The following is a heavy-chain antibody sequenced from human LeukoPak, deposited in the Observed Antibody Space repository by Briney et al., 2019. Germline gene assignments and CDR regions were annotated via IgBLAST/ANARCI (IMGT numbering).Heavy chain of an antibody. Sequence: PGGSLRLSCAASGFTFDDYGMSWVRQAPGKGLEWVSGINWNGGSTGYADSVKGRFTISRDNAKNTLYLQMNNLRAEDTAMYYCGSLLNTPMVDYWGQGTLVTVSS. CDR3: GSLLNTPMVDY. J-gene: IGHJ4*02. D-gene: IGHD5-18*01. V-gene: IGHV3-20*04. CDR2: INWNGGST. CDR1: GFTFDDYG.